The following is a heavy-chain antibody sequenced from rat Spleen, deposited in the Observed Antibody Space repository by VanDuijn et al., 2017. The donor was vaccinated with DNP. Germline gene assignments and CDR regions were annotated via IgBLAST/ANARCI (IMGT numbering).Heavy chain of an antibody. J-gene: IGHJ2*01. CDR1: GFIFSNHW. Sequence: EVQLVESGGGPVQPGRSLKLSCVASGFIFSNHWMTWIRQAPKKGLEWVATINYDGSSTYYRDSVKGRFTISRDNAKTTLYLQMDSLRSEDTATYYCARRGYYYSGDRGLDYWGQGVMVTVSS. CDR3: ARRGYYYSGDRGLDY. V-gene: IGHV5-7*01. D-gene: IGHD1-1*01. CDR2: INYDGSST.